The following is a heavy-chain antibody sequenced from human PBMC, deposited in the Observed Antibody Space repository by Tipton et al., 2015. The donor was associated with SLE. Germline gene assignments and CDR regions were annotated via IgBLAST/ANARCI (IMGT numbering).Heavy chain of an antibody. D-gene: IGHD3-16*02. CDR2: IYSAGST. V-gene: IGHV3-53*05. Sequence: SLRLSCAASGFTVSSNYMSWVRQAPGKGLEWVSVIYSAGSTYYADSVKGRFTISRDNSKNTLYLQMNSLRAEDTAVYYCARVRYTPGGAFDIWGQGTMVTVSS. J-gene: IGHJ3*02. CDR3: ARVRYTPGGAFDI. CDR1: GFTVSSNY.